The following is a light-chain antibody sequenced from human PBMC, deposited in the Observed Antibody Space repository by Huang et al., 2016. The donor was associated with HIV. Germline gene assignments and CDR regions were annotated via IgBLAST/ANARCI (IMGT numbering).Light chain of an antibody. CDR3: QQYNTYSYS. J-gene: IGKJ2*01. CDR2: KAS. CDR1: QTISTW. Sequence: DIQMTQSPSTLSASVGDRVTITCRASQTISTWLAWYQQKPGRAPKSLIHKASTLESGVPSRFSGSGSGTEFTLTISRLQPDDYATYYCQQYNTYSYSFGQGTKLEIK. V-gene: IGKV1-5*03.